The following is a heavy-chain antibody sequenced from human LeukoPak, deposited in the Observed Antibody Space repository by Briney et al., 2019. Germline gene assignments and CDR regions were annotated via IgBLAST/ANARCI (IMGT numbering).Heavy chain of an antibody. D-gene: IGHD1-1*01. CDR2: ISSTGGTA. CDR3: AKDLSPGTYDY. CDR1: GFTFSSYW. Sequence: GGSLRLPCAASGFTFSSYWMSWVRQAPGKGLEWVSAISSTGGTAYYADSVKGRFTISRDNSKNTLYLQMNSLRAEDTAVYYCAKDLSPGTYDYWGQGTLVTVSS. V-gene: IGHV3-23*01. J-gene: IGHJ4*02.